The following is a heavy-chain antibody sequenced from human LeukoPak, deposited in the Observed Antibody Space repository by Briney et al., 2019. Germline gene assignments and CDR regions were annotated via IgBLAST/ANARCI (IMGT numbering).Heavy chain of an antibody. V-gene: IGHV3-11*06. CDR3: AREGYCSSTSCYDGAFDI. CDR1: GFTFSDYY. J-gene: IGHJ3*02. D-gene: IGHD2-2*01. CDR2: ISSSSSYT. Sequence: GGSLRLSCAASGFTFSDYYMSWVRQAPGKGLEWVSYISSSSSYTNYADSVKGRFTISRDNAKNSLYLQMNSLRAEDTAVYYCAREGYCSSTSCYDGAFDIWGQGTMVTVSS.